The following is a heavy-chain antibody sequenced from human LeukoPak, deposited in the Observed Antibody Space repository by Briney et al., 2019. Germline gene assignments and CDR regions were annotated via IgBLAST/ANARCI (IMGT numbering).Heavy chain of an antibody. CDR3: ARRREVQYCFDY. V-gene: IGHV4-38-2*01. Sequence: SETLSLTCAVSGYSISSGYYWGWIRQPPGKGLEWIGSIYHSGSTYYNPSLKSRVTISVDTSKNQFSLKLSSVTAADTAVYYCARRREVQYCFDYWGQGTLVTVSS. CDR1: GYSISSGYY. CDR2: IYHSGST. D-gene: IGHD4/OR15-4a*01. J-gene: IGHJ4*02.